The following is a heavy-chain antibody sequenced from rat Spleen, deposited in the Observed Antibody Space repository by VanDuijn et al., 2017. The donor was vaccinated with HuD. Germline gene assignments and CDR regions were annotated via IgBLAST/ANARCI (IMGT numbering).Heavy chain of an antibody. D-gene: IGHD1-9*01. CDR3: TRDRHTTGIPDYFDY. Sequence: EVQLVESGGGLVQPGRSLKLSCAASGFTFSDYNMAWVRQAPTKGLEWVASISTGGGNTYYRDSVKGRFTISRDNAKSTLYLQMNSLRSEDTANYYCTRDRHTTGIPDYFDYWGQGVMVTVSS. CDR1: GFTFSDYN. V-gene: IGHV5-25*01. J-gene: IGHJ2*01. CDR2: ISTGGGNT.